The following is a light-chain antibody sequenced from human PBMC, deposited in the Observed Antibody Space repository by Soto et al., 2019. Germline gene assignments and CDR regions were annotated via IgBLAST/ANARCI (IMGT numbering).Light chain of an antibody. CDR1: QPVSSIY. CDR2: GAS. CDR3: QQYGASPQT. J-gene: IGKJ1*01. V-gene: IGKV3-20*01. Sequence: EIVFTQSPGTLSLSPGERATLSCRASQPVSSIYLAWYQQKPGQAPSLLIYGASSRATDIPDRFSGSGSGTDFTLTISRLEPDDFAVYYCQQYGASPQTFGQGTKVDIK.